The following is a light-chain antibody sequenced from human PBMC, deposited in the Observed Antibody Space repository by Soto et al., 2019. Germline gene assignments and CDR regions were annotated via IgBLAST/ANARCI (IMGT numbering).Light chain of an antibody. V-gene: IGLV1-44*01. Sequence: QSVVTQPPSASGTPGQRITISCSGIGSNAVNWYQQLPGTAPKLLIYTNNQRPSGVPDRFSGSKSGTSASLAISGLQSEDEADYYCSGWDNSLKNWVFGGGTKLTVL. CDR3: SGWDNSLKNWV. J-gene: IGLJ3*02. CDR2: TNN. CDR1: GSNA.